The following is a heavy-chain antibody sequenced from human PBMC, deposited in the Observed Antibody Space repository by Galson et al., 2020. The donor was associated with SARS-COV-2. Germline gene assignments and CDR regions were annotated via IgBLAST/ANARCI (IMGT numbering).Heavy chain of an antibody. D-gene: IGHD1-1*01. CDR3: ARDVHLDYFDY. CDR1: GYTFTNHF. Sequence: ASVQVSCKASGYTFTNHFMNWVRQAPGQGLEWMGIISPSGSNTSYAQNFQGRVTMTTDTSTGTVLMELRSLRSDDSATYYCARDVHLDYFDYWGQGTLVTVSS. J-gene: IGHJ4*02. CDR2: ISPSGSNT. V-gene: IGHV1-46*01.